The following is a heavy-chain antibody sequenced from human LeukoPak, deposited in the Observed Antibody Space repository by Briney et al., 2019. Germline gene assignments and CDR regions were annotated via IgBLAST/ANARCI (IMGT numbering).Heavy chain of an antibody. CDR3: ARESAYYYDSSGYAARDDAFDI. CDR1: GFTFSSYA. CDR2: ISYDGSNK. D-gene: IGHD3-22*01. Sequence: PGGSLRLSCAASGFTFSSYAMHWVRQAPGKGLEWVAVISYDGSNKYYADSVKGRFTISRDNSKNTLYLQMNSLRAEDTAVYYCARESAYYYDSSGYAARDDAFDIWGQGTMVTVSS. V-gene: IGHV3-30-3*01. J-gene: IGHJ3*02.